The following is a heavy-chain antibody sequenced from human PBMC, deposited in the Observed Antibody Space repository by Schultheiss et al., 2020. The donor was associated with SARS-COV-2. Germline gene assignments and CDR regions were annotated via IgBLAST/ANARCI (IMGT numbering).Heavy chain of an antibody. CDR3: ARALRGYCSGGSCADFDY. V-gene: IGHV3-30*05. CDR1: GFTFSSYG. CDR2: ISYDGSNK. D-gene: IGHD2-15*01. J-gene: IGHJ4*02. Sequence: GGSLRLSCAASGFTFSSYGMHWVRQAPGKGLEWVAVISYDGSNKYYADSVKGRFTISRDNSKNTLYLQMNSLRAEDTAVYYCARALRGYCSGGSCADFDYWGQGTLVTVSS.